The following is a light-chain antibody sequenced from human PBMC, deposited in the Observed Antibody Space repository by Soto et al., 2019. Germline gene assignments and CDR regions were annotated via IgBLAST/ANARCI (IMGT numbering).Light chain of an antibody. Sequence: EIVLTQSPGTLSLSPGERATLSCRASQSVSSSYLAWYQQKPGQAPRLLIYGASSRATGIPDRFSGSGSGTDLTLTISRLEPEDFGVYYCQQYGSSPWTFGQGTKVEVK. CDR1: QSVSSSY. V-gene: IGKV3-20*01. J-gene: IGKJ1*01. CDR2: GAS. CDR3: QQYGSSPWT.